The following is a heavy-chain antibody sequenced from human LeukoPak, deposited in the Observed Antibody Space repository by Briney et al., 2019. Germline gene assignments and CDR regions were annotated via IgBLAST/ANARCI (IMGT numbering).Heavy chain of an antibody. Sequence: SETLSLTCTVSGGSISSYYWSWIRQPPGKGLEWIGNIYYSGSTNYNPSLKSRVTISVDTSKNQVSLRLSSVTAADTAVYYCARDRLLGFDYWGQGTLVTVSS. V-gene: IGHV4-59*12. CDR3: ARDRLLGFDY. CDR1: GGSISSYY. CDR2: IYYSGST. J-gene: IGHJ4*02. D-gene: IGHD2-15*01.